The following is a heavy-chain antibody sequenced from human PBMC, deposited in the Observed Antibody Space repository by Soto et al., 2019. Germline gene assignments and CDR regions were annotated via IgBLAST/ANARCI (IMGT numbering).Heavy chain of an antibody. CDR1: GGSISPYY. Sequence: QVQLHESGPGLVKPSETLSLTCNVSGGSISPYYWSWIRQSPGERPGWLGFIFYTGSTTYNPSLKGRVTISLDTSKSQFSLTLTSATAADTAVYFCARQRDNGYDSYYFDFWGQGTLVTVSS. CDR3: ARQRDNGYDSYYFDF. J-gene: IGHJ4*02. D-gene: IGHD5-12*01. CDR2: IFYTGST. V-gene: IGHV4-59*08.